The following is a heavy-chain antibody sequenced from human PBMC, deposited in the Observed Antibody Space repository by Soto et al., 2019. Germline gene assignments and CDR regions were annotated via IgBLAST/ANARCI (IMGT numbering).Heavy chain of an antibody. CDR2: ISYDGSNK. Sequence: QVQLVESGGGVVQPGRSLRLSCAASGFTFSSYAMHWVRQAPGKGLEWVAVISYDGSNKYYADSVKGRFTISRDNSKNTXXLQMNSLRAEDTAVYYCARYLSARVTTYYYYGMDVWGQGTTVTVSS. V-gene: IGHV3-30-3*01. J-gene: IGHJ6*02. CDR3: ARYLSARVTTYYYYGMDV. CDR1: GFTFSSYA. D-gene: IGHD4-17*01.